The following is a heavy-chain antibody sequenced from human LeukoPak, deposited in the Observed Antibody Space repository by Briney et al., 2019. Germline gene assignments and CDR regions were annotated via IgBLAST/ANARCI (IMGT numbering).Heavy chain of an antibody. Sequence: ASVKVSCKASGYTFINYHVQWVRRAPGQGPEWMGWINPKSGDTKYAQKFQGRVTMTRDTSISTAYMELSRLRSDDTAVYYCARVHPGYVLGNWGQGTLVTVSS. D-gene: IGHD3-16*01. CDR2: INPKSGDT. V-gene: IGHV1-2*02. CDR1: GYTFINYH. CDR3: ARVHPGYVLGN. J-gene: IGHJ4*02.